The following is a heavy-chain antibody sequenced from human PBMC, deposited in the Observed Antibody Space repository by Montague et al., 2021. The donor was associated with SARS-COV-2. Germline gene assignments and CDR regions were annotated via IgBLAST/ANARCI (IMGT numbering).Heavy chain of an antibody. CDR3: ARGGADFGDYGWLDP. D-gene: IGHD4-17*01. CDR2: IYYSGST. V-gene: IGHV4-59*12. J-gene: IGHJ5*02. CDR1: GGSISSYY. Sequence: SETLSLTCTVSGGSISSYYWSWIRQPPGKGLEWIGYIYYSGSTNYNPSLKSRVTISLDNSKNQLSLRLTSITAADTAVYFCARGGADFGDYGWLDPWGQGILVTVS.